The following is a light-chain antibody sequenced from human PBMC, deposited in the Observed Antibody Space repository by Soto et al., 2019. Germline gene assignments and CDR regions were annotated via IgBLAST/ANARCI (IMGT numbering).Light chain of an antibody. V-gene: IGLV2-23*02. CDR2: EVS. CDR1: SSDVGSHNL. Sequence: QSALTQPASVSGSPRQSITNSCTGTSSDVGSHNLVSWYQQHPGQAPKLIIYEVSKRPLGVSTRFSASKSGNTASLTISGLQAEDEADYYCCSYGGSRAVFGGGTQLTVL. CDR3: CSYGGSRAV. J-gene: IGLJ7*01.